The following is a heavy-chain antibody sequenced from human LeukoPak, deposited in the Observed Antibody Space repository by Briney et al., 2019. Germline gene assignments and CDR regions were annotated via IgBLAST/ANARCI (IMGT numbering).Heavy chain of an antibody. D-gene: IGHD2-15*01. CDR2: IRSKPYGGTT. CDR1: GFTLGEYT. V-gene: IGHV3-49*04. J-gene: IGHJ4*02. Sequence: GGSLRLSCTTPGFTLGEYTMRWVRQAPGKGLEWVGFIRSKPYGGTTEYAASVKGRFTSSIGHSKSIAYLQMNRLKAEDTAVYYCTTGIKTAGHWGQGTLVTVSS. CDR3: TTGIKTAGH.